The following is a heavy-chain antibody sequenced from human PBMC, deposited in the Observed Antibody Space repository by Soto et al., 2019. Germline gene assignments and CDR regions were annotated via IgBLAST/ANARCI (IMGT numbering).Heavy chain of an antibody. CDR2: IFHSGST. Sequence: SETLSLTCTVSGASISSYYWSWIRQPPGKGLEWVGFIFHSGSTNCNPSLKSRVTFSVDTSKNQFSLKLTSVTAADTAVYYCARDQNGSPHFDYWGQGILVTVS. J-gene: IGHJ4*02. V-gene: IGHV4-59*01. CDR3: ARDQNGSPHFDY. CDR1: GASISSYY. D-gene: IGHD1-26*01.